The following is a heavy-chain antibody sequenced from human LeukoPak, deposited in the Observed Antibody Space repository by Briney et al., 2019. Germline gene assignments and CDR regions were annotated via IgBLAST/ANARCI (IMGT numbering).Heavy chain of an antibody. CDR1: GGTFSSYT. J-gene: IGHJ6*04. CDR2: IIPLFGTP. Sequence: SVKVSCKASGGTFSSYTISWVRQAPGQGLEWMGGIIPLFGTPDYAQKFQDRLTITADKSTSTAYMELTSLRSEDTAVYYCASATLRCSGGSCYEMDVWGKGTTVTVSS. CDR3: ASATLRCSGGSCYEMDV. D-gene: IGHD2-15*01. V-gene: IGHV1-69*06.